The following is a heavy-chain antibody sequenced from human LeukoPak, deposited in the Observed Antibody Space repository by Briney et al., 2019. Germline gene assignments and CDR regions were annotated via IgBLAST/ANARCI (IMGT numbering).Heavy chain of an antibody. Sequence: GGSLRLSCAASGFTLISYAMSWVRQAPGKGRGWDSAISGSGGSTYYADSVKGRFTISRDNSKNTLYLQMNSLRAEDTAVYYCAKDLVAGTGAFDIWGQGTMVTVSS. D-gene: IGHD6-19*01. CDR3: AKDLVAGTGAFDI. J-gene: IGHJ3*02. CDR1: GFTLISYA. CDR2: ISGSGGST. V-gene: IGHV3-23*01.